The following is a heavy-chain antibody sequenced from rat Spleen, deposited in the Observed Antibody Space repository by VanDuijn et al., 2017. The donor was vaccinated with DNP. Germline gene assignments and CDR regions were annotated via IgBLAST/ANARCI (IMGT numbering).Heavy chain of an antibody. CDR2: ISTSGGST. D-gene: IGHD4-3*01. Sequence: EVQLVESGGGLVQPGRSMKLSCAGSGLTFSNCVLAWVRQAPTKGLEWVASISTSGGSTYYRDSVKGRFTISRDNAKSTLYLQMDSLRSEDTATYYCATAGYRGYWGQGVMVTVSS. CDR1: GLTFSNCV. J-gene: IGHJ2*01. CDR3: ATAGYRGY. V-gene: IGHV5-25*01.